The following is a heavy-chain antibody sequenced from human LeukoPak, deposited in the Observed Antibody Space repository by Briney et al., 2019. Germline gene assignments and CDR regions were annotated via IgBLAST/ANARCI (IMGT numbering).Heavy chain of an antibody. Sequence: GRSLRLSCAASGFTFSSYGMHWVRQAPGKGLEWVAVISYDGSNKYYADSVKGRFTISRDNSKNTLYLQMNSLRAEDTAVYYCARDGGVLLWFGEYWGQGTLVTVSS. CDR3: ARDGGVLLWFGEY. V-gene: IGHV3-30*03. D-gene: IGHD3-10*01. J-gene: IGHJ4*02. CDR1: GFTFSSYG. CDR2: ISYDGSNK.